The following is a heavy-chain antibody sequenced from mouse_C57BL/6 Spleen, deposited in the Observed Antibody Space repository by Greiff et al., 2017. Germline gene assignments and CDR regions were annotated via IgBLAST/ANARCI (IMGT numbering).Heavy chain of an antibody. D-gene: IGHD1-1*01. CDR1: GFTFSDYG. CDR3: AIYGSSSFYAMDY. J-gene: IGHJ4*01. CDR2: ISSGSSTI. V-gene: IGHV5-17*01. Sequence: EVMLVESGGGLVKPGGSLKLSCAASGFTFSDYGMHWVRQAPEKGLEWVAYISSGSSTIYYADTVKGRFTISRDNAKNTLFLQMTSLRSEDTAMYYCAIYGSSSFYAMDYWGQGTSVTVSS.